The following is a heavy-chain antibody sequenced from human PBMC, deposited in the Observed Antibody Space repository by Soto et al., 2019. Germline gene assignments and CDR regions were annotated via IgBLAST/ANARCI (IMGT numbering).Heavy chain of an antibody. J-gene: IGHJ4*02. CDR3: ARVSEYYYDSSGDKTLDY. V-gene: IGHV1-46*01. Sequence: GASVKVSCKASGYTFTSYYMHWVRQAPGQGLEWMGIINPSGGSTSYAQKFQGRVTMTRDTSTSTVYMELSSLRSDDTAVYYCARVSEYYYDSSGDKTLDYWGQGTLVTVS. CDR2: INPSGGST. CDR1: GYTFTSYY. D-gene: IGHD3-22*01.